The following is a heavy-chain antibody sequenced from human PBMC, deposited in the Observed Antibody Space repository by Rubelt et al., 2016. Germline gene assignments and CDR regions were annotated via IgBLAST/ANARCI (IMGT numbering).Heavy chain of an antibody. J-gene: IGHJ4*02. D-gene: IGHD1-7*01. CDR2: INFSGNTK. CDR1: GFSFSDYS. V-gene: IGHV3-11*01. Sequence: VSGGGLVKPGGSLRLSCAASGFSFSDYSMSWIRQAPGKGLECISHINFSGNTKYYAASVKGRFTMSRDNAKTSLYLQMNNLRAEDTAVYYCARVGEAELLGYFDLWGQGTRVTVSS. CDR3: ARVGEAELLGYFDL.